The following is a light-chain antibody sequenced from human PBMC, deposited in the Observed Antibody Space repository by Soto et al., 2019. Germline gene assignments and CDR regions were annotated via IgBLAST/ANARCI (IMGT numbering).Light chain of an antibody. J-gene: IGLJ1*01. CDR1: SSDVGTYNY. Sequence: SALTQPGSVSGSTGQSITISCTGTSSDVGTYNYVSWYQHHPGKAPKLIIYEVSNRPSGVSNRFSGSKSGSTASLTISGLQAEDEADYHGTSYTRDTALVFGTGTKVTVL. CDR3: TSYTRDTALV. V-gene: IGLV2-14*01. CDR2: EVS.